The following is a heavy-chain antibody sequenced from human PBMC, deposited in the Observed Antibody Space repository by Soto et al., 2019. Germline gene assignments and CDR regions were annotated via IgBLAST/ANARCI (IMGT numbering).Heavy chain of an antibody. CDR3: ARDCSSTSCTYCSGGSCPGYYYYYYGMDV. D-gene: IGHD2-15*01. J-gene: IGHJ6*02. CDR2: IIPILGIA. CDR1: GGTFSSYT. V-gene: IGHV1-69*04. Sequence: SVKVSCKASGGTFSSYTISWVRQAPGQGLEWMGRIIPILGIANYAQKFQGRVTITADKSTSTAYMELSSLRSEDTAVYYCARDCSSTSCTYCSGGSCPGYYYYYYGMDVWG.